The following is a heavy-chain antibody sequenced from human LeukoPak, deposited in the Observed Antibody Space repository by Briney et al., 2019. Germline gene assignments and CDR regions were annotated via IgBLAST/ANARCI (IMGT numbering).Heavy chain of an antibody. CDR1: GGFIRTPY. CDR2: IYYSGST. Sequence: PSETPSLTCTVCGGFIRTPYRSWMRHPPGRGLGWVGYIYYSGSTNYNPSLKSRVTISVDTSKNPFSLKLSSVTDADTAVYYCARTVTTSPRDNWFDRWGQGTLVTVSS. J-gene: IGHJ5*02. CDR3: ARTVTTSPRDNWFDR. V-gene: IGHV4-59*11. D-gene: IGHD4-11*01.